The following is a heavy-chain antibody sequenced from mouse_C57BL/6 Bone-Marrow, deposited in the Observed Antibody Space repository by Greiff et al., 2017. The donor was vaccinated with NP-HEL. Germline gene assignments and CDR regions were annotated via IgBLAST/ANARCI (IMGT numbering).Heavy chain of an antibody. J-gene: IGHJ4*01. V-gene: IGHV7-1*01. Sequence: EVQLVDSGGGLVQSGRSLRLSCATSGFTFSDFYMEWVRQAPGKGLEWIAASRNKANDYTTEYSASVKGRFIVSRDTSQSILYLQMNALRAEDTAIYYCAIDASYSNYNAMDYWGQGTSVTVSS. CDR1: GFTFSDFY. CDR3: AIDASYSNYNAMDY. CDR2: SRNKANDYTT. D-gene: IGHD2-5*01.